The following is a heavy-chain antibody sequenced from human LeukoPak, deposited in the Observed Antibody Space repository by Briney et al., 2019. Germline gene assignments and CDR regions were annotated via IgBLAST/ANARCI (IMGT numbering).Heavy chain of an antibody. J-gene: IGHJ4*02. CDR1: GYSFTSYW. Sequence: PGESLKISCKGSGYSFTSYWIGWVRQMPGKGLEWMGIIYPGDSDTRYSPSFQGQVTISADKSFSTAYLQWSSLKASDIAMYYCARTGYSSGYYGGFDYWGQGTLVTVSS. CDR2: IYPGDSDT. CDR3: ARTGYSSGYYGGFDY. V-gene: IGHV5-51*01. D-gene: IGHD6-19*01.